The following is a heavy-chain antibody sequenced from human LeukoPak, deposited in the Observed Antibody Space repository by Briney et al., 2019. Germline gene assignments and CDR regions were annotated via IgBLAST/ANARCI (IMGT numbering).Heavy chain of an antibody. D-gene: IGHD1-26*01. CDR2: ISAYNGNT. Sequence: ASVKVSCKASGYTFTSYGISWVRQAPGQGLEWMGWISAYNGNTNYAQKLQGRVTMTTDTSTSTAYMELRSLRSDDAAVYYCARAARVGATEDRIPPNWFDPWGQGTLVTVSS. V-gene: IGHV1-18*01. CDR3: ARAARVGATEDRIPPNWFDP. J-gene: IGHJ5*02. CDR1: GYTFTSYG.